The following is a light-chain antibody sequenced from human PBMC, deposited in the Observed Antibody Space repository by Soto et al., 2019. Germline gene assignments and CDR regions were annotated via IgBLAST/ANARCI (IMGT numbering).Light chain of an antibody. V-gene: IGLV1-47*01. J-gene: IGLJ1*01. CDR2: RNN. Sequence: QSVLTQPPSASGTPGQGVTISCSGSTSNIGSNYVYWHQQLPGTAPKLLIYRNNQRPSGVPDRFSGSKSGTSASLAISGLRSDDEADYFCATWDDSLNGFYVFGTGTKVTVL. CDR1: TSNIGSNY. CDR3: ATWDDSLNGFYV.